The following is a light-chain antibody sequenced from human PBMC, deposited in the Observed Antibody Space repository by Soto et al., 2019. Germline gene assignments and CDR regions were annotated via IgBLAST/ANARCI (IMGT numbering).Light chain of an antibody. Sequence: EIVLTQSLGTLSLSPGERFTLSCRAIQSVRHFALYQQKPGQAPRVLMSDAFTRPSGTPARFSGSGSVTDFTLTISSLEPEDFAVYYCQQRGDRPMYTFGQGTILEI. CDR2: DAF. CDR1: QSVRH. CDR3: QQRGDRPMYT. J-gene: IGKJ2*01. V-gene: IGKV3-11*01.